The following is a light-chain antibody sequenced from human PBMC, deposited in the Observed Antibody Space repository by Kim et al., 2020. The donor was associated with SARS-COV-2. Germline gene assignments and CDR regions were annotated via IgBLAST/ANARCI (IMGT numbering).Light chain of an antibody. CDR3: QQYGNSPPPYT. Sequence: PGERATLSCSASQSVSSTYLAWYQQKPGQAPRLLIYGASSRATGIPERFSGTGSGTDFTLTISRLEPEDFAVYYCQQYGNSPPPYTFGQGTKLEI. J-gene: IGKJ2*01. CDR1: QSVSSTY. V-gene: IGKV3-20*01. CDR2: GAS.